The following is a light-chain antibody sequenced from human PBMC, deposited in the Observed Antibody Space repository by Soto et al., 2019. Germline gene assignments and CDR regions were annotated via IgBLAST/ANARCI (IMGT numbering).Light chain of an antibody. CDR1: RSDVGGYRF. CDR3: CSDAGGFTRV. J-gene: IGLJ3*02. V-gene: IGLV2-11*01. CDR2: DVD. Sequence: QSALTQPRSVSGSPGQSVTISCTGARSDVGGYRFVSWDQQHPDKAPKLMLYDVDKRPSGVPDRFSGSKSGNTASLTISGLHAEYEADYFCCSDAGGFTRVFGGGTKLTVL.